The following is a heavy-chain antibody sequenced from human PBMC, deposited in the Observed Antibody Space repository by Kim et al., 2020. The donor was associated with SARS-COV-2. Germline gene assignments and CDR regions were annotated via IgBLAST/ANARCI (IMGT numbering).Heavy chain of an antibody. CDR2: INDSGST. CDR1: GESISSYY. D-gene: IGHD1-1*01. J-gene: IGHJ4*02. V-gene: IGHV4-34*01. CDR3: ARGHWNDPTHLDY. Sequence: SETLSLTCDVYGESISSYYWSWIRQPPGKGLEWIAEINDSGSTNYNPALNSRVTMSVDKSNNQISLRLNSMTAPDTAVYYCARGHWNDPTHLDYCGQG.